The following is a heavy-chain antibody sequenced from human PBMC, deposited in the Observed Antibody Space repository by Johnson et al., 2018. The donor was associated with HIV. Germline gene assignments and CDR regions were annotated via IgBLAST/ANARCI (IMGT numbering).Heavy chain of an antibody. D-gene: IGHD1-14*01. Sequence: QVQLVESGGGVVQPGRSLRLSCAASGFTFSSYGMHWVRQAPGKGLEWVALISSDGSNKYYADSVRGRFTISKDNSKDTLYLQMDGLRPEDTALYYCARQTVRAFDIWGQGTMVTVSS. CDR1: GFTFSSYG. V-gene: IGHV3-30*03. CDR3: ARQTVRAFDI. J-gene: IGHJ3*02. CDR2: ISSDGSNK.